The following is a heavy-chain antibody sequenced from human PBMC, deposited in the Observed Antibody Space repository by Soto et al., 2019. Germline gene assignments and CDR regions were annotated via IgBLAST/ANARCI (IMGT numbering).Heavy chain of an antibody. CDR2: IYHSGSS. CDR1: GNSISTTNW. V-gene: IGHV4-4*02. D-gene: IGHD3-22*01. CDR3: ARDVGYHYDGSPSGQFDF. J-gene: IGHJ4*02. Sequence: QVALQASGPGLVKPSGTLSLTCSVSGNSISTTNWWSWVRQSPGKGLEWIGEIYHSGSSNYNPSLKSRVTISLDKSKNQFSLKLSSVTAADTAVYYCARDVGYHYDGSPSGQFDFWGQGTLVTVSS.